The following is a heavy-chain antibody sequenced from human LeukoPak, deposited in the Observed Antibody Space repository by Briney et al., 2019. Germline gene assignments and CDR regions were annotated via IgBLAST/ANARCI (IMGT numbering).Heavy chain of an antibody. CDR2: VSAYADDT. D-gene: IGHD2-15*01. J-gene: IGHJ4*02. V-gene: IGHV1-18*01. CDR3: ARDCIGCHGFDY. Sequence: SLKVSCKASGYTFTNYGISWVPQAPAEGLEWMGWVSAYADDTNYVQKFQGRITMTTDTSTSTAYVELRSLRSDDTAVYYCARDCIGCHGFDYWGQGTLVTVSS. CDR1: GYTFTNYG.